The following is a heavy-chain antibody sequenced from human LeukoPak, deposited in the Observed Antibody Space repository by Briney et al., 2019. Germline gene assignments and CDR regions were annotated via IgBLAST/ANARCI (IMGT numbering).Heavy chain of an antibody. Sequence: GGSLRLSCAASGFTFSSYSMNWVRQAPGKGLEWVSSISSSSSSYIYYADSVKGRFTISRDNAKNSLYLQMNSLRAEDTAVYYCARYVIAAAFDYWGQGTLVTVSS. CDR1: GFTFSSYS. CDR2: ISSSSSSYI. CDR3: ARYVIAAAFDY. D-gene: IGHD6-13*01. V-gene: IGHV3-21*01. J-gene: IGHJ4*02.